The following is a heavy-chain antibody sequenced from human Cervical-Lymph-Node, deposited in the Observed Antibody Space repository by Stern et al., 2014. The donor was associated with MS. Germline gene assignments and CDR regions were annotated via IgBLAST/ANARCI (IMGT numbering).Heavy chain of an antibody. Sequence: VQLVESGAEVEKPGASVKVSCKASGYIFTDYYLHWVRQAPGQGLEWMGRINPKSGGTSYAQSFQGRVTLTRGTSFTTAYMDLSRLTSDDTAVYYCTRALRIADRPSPGGHWFDPWGQGTLVIVSS. D-gene: IGHD6-6*01. CDR1: GYIFTDYY. J-gene: IGHJ5*02. CDR2: INPKSGGT. CDR3: TRALRIADRPSPGGHWFDP. V-gene: IGHV1-2*02.